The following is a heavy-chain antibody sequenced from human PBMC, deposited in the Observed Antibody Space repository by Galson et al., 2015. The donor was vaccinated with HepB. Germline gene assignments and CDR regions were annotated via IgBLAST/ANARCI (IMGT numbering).Heavy chain of an antibody. V-gene: IGHV6-1*01. Sequence: CAISGDSVSSNSAAWNWIRQSPSRGLEWLGRTFYRSKWYNDYVVSVKSRISINPDTSKNQFSLQMKSVTPEDTAVYYCARDKVQSPGYSSSWGFDYWGQGTPVNGPS. CDR3: ARDKVQSPGYSSSWGFDY. CDR1: GDSVSSNSAA. CDR2: TFYRSKWYN. J-gene: IGHJ4*02. D-gene: IGHD2-2*01.